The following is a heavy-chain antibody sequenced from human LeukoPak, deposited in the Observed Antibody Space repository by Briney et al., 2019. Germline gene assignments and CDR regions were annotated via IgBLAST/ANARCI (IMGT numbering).Heavy chain of an antibody. Sequence: GGSLRLSCAASGFTFSSYGMHWVRQAPGKGLEWVAAISYDGSNKYYADSVKGRFTISRDNSKNTLSLQMNSLRVEDTAVYYCANLGEYCSSTSCPPFDYWGQGTLVTVSS. CDR2: ISYDGSNK. J-gene: IGHJ4*02. CDR1: GFTFSSYG. D-gene: IGHD2-2*01. V-gene: IGHV3-30*18. CDR3: ANLGEYCSSTSCPPFDY.